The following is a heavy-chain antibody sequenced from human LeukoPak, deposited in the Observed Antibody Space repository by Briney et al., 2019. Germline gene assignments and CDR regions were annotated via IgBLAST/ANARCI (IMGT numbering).Heavy chain of an antibody. V-gene: IGHV4-34*01. CDR3: ARAATALMSTHFDY. J-gene: IGHJ4*02. CDR2: INHSGST. CDR1: GGSFSGYY. D-gene: IGHD5/OR15-5a*01. Sequence: PSETLSLTCAVYGGSFSGYYWSWIRQPPGKGLEWIGEINHSGSTNYNPSLKSRVTISVDTSKNQFSLKLSSVTAADTAVYYCARAATALMSTHFDYWGQGTLVTVSS.